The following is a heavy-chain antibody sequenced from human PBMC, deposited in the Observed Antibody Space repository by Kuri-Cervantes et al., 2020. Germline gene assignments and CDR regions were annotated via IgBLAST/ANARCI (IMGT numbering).Heavy chain of an antibody. Sequence: GESLKISCAASGLTFSNYGMHWVRQAPGKGLEWVAVIWYDGSNKYYADSVKGRFTISRDNSKNTLYLQMNSLRAEDTAVYYCAREDSSGYYYAPWYYYYGMDVWGQGTTVTVSS. J-gene: IGHJ6*02. CDR2: IWYDGSNK. V-gene: IGHV3-33*01. CDR3: AREDSSGYYYAPWYYYYGMDV. CDR1: GLTFSNYG. D-gene: IGHD3-22*01.